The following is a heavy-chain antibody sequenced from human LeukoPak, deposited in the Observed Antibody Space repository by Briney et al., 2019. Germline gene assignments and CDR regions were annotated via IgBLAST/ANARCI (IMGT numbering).Heavy chain of an antibody. D-gene: IGHD3-10*01. J-gene: IGHJ6*02. CDR1: GGSFSGYY. CDR3: ARVLLPVRFGMDV. V-gene: IGHV4-34*01. CDR2: INHSGST. Sequence: PSETLSLTCAVYGGSFSGYYWSWIRQPPGKGLESIGEINHSGSTNYNPSLKSRVTISVDTSKNQFSLKLSSVTAADTAVYYCARVLLPVRFGMDVWGQGTTVTVSS.